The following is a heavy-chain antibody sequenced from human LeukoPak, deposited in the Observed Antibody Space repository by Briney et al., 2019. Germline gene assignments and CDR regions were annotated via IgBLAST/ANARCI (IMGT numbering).Heavy chain of an antibody. CDR2: IYGDGRT. J-gene: IGHJ4*02. Sequence: PGGSLRLSCAASGFTVYSNHMSWVRQAPETGPEWVSVIYGDGRTYYADSVKGRFTISRDNSKNTLYLQMNSLRAEDTAIYYCAKGGPQFFDYWGQGTLVTVSS. D-gene: IGHD5-24*01. CDR1: GFTVYSNH. CDR3: AKGGPQFFDY. V-gene: IGHV3-53*01.